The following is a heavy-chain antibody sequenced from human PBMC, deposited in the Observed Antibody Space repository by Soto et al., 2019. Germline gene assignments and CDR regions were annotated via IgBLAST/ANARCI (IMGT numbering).Heavy chain of an antibody. CDR3: ESLHTHYQTVDY. J-gene: IGHJ4*02. V-gene: IGHV4-39*01. CDR1: GGSISSSSYY. D-gene: IGHD2-2*01. Sequence: QLQLQESGPGLVKPSETLSLTCTVSGGSISSSSYYWGWIRQPPGKVLEWIGSIYYSGSTYYNPSLKSQVTRSVDTSKHHFSLSLSSVTTADTAVYYCESLHTHYQTVDYCGQGTLVTVSS. CDR2: IYYSGST.